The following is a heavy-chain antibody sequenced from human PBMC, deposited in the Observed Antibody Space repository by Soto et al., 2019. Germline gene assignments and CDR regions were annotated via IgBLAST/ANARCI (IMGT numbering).Heavy chain of an antibody. CDR1: RRSISTSSYY. J-gene: IGHJ4*02. CDR2: IYYSGNT. D-gene: IGHD6-13*01. Sequence: SETLSLTCTVSRRSISTSSYYWGWLRQPPGRGLEWIGSIYYSGNTYYNPSLKSRVTISVDTSKNQFFLKLNSVTAADTALYYCATQHLPIDFDYWGQGTLVTVS. V-gene: IGHV4-39*01. CDR3: ATQHLPIDFDY.